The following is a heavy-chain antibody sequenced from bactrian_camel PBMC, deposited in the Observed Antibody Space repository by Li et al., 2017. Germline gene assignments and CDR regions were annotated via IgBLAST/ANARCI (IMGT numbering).Heavy chain of an antibody. CDR3: AAGRIEPFGGGRSWFGTYDVSD. Sequence: QVQLVESGGGLVQPGGSLRLSCTASGPAFDEFDPGWYRQGPGYECELVSTIARDGATYYRDSVKGRFTISHDDTNNMVYLQMSSLKPEDTAIYYCAAGRIEPFGGGRSWFGTYDVSDWGHGTQVTVS. CDR1: GPAFDEFD. D-gene: IGHD1*01. CDR2: IARDGAT. V-gene: IGHV3S53*01. J-gene: IGHJ4*01.